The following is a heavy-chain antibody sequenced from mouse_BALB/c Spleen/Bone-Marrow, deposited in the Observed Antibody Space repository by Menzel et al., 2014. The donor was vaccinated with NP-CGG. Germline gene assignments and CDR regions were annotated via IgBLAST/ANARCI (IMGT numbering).Heavy chain of an antibody. J-gene: IGHJ1*01. V-gene: IGHV5-9-3*01. CDR1: GFTFSSYA. D-gene: IGHD1-1*01. Sequence: EVQVVGSGGGLVKPGGSLKLSCAASGFTFSSYAMSWVRQTPEKRLEWVATISSGGSYTYYPDSVKGRFTISRDNAKNTLYLQMSSLRSEDTAMYYCARPPYYGSSEWYFDVWGAATTVTVAS. CDR3: ARPPYYGSSEWYFDV. CDR2: ISSGGSYT.